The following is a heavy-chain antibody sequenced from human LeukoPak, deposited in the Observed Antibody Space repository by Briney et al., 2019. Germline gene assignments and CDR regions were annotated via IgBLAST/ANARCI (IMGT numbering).Heavy chain of an antibody. CDR2: IYWNDDK. CDR3: AHRRREGTVTTGFDY. J-gene: IGHJ4*02. V-gene: IGHV2-5*01. D-gene: IGHD4-17*01. Sequence: SGPTLVNPTQTLTLTCTFSGFSLSTSGVGVGWIRQPPGKALEWLALIYWNDDKRYSPSLKSRVTITKDTSKHQVVLTMTNMDPVDTATYYCAHRRREGTVTTGFDYWGQGTLVTVSS. CDR1: GFSLSTSGVG.